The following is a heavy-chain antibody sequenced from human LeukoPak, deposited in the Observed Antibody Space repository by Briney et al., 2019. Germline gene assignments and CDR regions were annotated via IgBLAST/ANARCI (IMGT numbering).Heavy chain of an antibody. CDR2: INHSGST. D-gene: IGHD4-11*01. Sequence: PSETLSLTCAVYGGSFSGYYWSWIRQPPGKGLEWIGEINHSGSTNYNPSLKSRVTISVDTSKNQFSLKLSSVTAADTAVYYRARLSTVTTSFDYWGQGTLVTVSS. V-gene: IGHV4-34*01. J-gene: IGHJ4*02. CDR1: GGSFSGYY. CDR3: ARLSTVTTSFDY.